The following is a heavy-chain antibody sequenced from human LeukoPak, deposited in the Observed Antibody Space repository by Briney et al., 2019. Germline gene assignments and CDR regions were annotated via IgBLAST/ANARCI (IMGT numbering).Heavy chain of an antibody. CDR3: ARVAYYYDSSGYYLFDY. CDR2: IWYDGSNK. Sequence: GGSLRLSCAASGFTFSSYGMHWVRQAPGKGLEWVAVIWYDGSNKYYADSVKGRFTISRDNSKNTLYLQMSSLRAEETAVYCCARVAYYYDSSGYYLFDYGGQGTLVTVSS. J-gene: IGHJ4*02. D-gene: IGHD3-22*01. V-gene: IGHV3-33*01. CDR1: GFTFSSYG.